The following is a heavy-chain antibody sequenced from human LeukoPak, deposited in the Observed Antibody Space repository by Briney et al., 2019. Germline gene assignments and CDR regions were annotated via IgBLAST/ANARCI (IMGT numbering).Heavy chain of an antibody. CDR3: ATLGVNTVTLPSDVY. CDR1: GYTCLDYY. CDR2: IRHSGGTT. J-gene: IGHJ4*02. V-gene: IGHV3-11*01. D-gene: IGHD4-17*01. Sequence: PGGPLRISCGASGYTCLDYYISVMPQAPGKALYWLSAIRHSGGTTYYADSVEGRFTISSDNSKKTLYLQMHNLRAEDTAVYYCATLGVNTVTLPSDVYWGQGTLVTVSS.